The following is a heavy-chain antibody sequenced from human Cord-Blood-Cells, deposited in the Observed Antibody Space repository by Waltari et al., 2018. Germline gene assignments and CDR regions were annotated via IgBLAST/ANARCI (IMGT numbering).Heavy chain of an antibody. J-gene: IGHJ3*02. Sequence: QVQLVQSGAEVKKPGASVKVSCKVSGYTPTELSMPWVRQAPGKGLEWMGGFDPEDGETIYAQKFQGRVTMTEDTSTDTAYMELSSLRPEDTAVYYCATLGSYHDAFDIWGQGTMVTVSS. CDR1: GYTPTELS. CDR2: FDPEDGET. CDR3: ATLGSYHDAFDI. V-gene: IGHV1-24*01. D-gene: IGHD1-26*01.